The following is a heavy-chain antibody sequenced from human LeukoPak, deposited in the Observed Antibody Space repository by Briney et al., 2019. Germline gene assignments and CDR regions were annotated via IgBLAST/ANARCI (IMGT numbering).Heavy chain of an antibody. Sequence: GGSLRLSCAASGFTFSSYAMSWVRQAPGKGLEWVSAISGSGGSTYYADSVKGRFTISRDNSKNTLYLQMNSLRAEDTAVYYCAGFIAVAGTRYYYYCGMDVWGQGTTVTVSS. V-gene: IGHV3-23*01. J-gene: IGHJ6*02. CDR1: GFTFSSYA. D-gene: IGHD6-19*01. CDR2: ISGSGGST. CDR3: AGFIAVAGTRYYYYCGMDV.